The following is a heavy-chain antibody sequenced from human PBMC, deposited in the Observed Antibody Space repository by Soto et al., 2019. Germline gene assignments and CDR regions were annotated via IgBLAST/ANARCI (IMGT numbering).Heavy chain of an antibody. CDR3: ARDSSSWYAGFYYYYGMDV. Sequence: ASVKVSCKASGYTFTGYYMHWVRQAPGLGLEWMGWINPNSGGTNYAQKFQGRVTMARDTSISTAYMELSRLRSDDTAVYYCARDSSSWYAGFYYYYGMDVWGQGTTVTVSS. J-gene: IGHJ6*02. CDR1: GYTFTGYY. CDR2: INPNSGGT. D-gene: IGHD6-13*01. V-gene: IGHV1-2*02.